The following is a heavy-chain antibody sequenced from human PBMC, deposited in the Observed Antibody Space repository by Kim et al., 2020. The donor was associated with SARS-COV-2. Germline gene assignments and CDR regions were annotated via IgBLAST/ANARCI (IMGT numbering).Heavy chain of an antibody. CDR1: GGSISSGGYY. D-gene: IGHD3-10*01. J-gene: IGHJ5*02. CDR3: ARVVMVRGVRWFDP. Sequence: SETLSLTCTVSGGSISSGGYYWSWIRQHPGKGLEWIGYIYYSGSTYYNPSLKSRVTISVDTSKNQFSLKLSSVTAADTAVYYCARVVMVRGVRWFDPWGQGTLVTVSS. CDR2: IYYSGST. V-gene: IGHV4-31*03.